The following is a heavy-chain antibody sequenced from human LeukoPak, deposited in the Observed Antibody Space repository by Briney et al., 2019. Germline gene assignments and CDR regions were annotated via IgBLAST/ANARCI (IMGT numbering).Heavy chain of an antibody. CDR1: GGSISSYY. D-gene: IGHD3-3*01. Sequence: SETLSLXCTVSGGSISSYYWSWIRQPPGKGREGLGYIYYSGSTIYNPSLKTRVTISVDTAKNQFSLKLSSVTAADTAAYYSASPLVDFWSGYPYYFDYWGHGTFVTASS. CDR3: ASPLVDFWSGYPYYFDY. J-gene: IGHJ4*01. V-gene: IGHV4-59*12. CDR2: IYYSGST.